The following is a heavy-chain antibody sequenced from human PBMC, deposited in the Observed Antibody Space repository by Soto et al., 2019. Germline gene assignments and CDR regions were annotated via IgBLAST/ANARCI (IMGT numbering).Heavy chain of an antibody. CDR1: GGTFSSYA. Sequence: SLKVSCKASGGTFSSYAISWVRQAPGQGLEWMGGIIPIFGTANYAQKFQGRVTITADESTSTAYMELSSLRSEDTAVYYCAGGVDTAMVTSYYYYGMDVWGQGTTVTVS. CDR2: IIPIFGTA. CDR3: AGGVDTAMVTSYYYYGMDV. J-gene: IGHJ6*02. V-gene: IGHV1-69*13. D-gene: IGHD5-18*01.